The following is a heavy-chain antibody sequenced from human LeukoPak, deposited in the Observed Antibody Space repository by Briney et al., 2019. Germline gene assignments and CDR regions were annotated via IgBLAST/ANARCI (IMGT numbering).Heavy chain of an antibody. CDR3: ASNIVAAAGITVY. D-gene: IGHD6-13*01. CDR2: INPNSGGT. V-gene: IGHV1-2*02. CDR1: GYTFTSYY. Sequence: PWASVKVSCKASGYTFTSYYMHWVRQAPGQGLEWMGWINPNSGGTNYAQKFQGRVTMTRDTSISTAYMELSRLRSDDTAVYYCASNIVAAAGITVYWGQGTLVTVSS. J-gene: IGHJ4*02.